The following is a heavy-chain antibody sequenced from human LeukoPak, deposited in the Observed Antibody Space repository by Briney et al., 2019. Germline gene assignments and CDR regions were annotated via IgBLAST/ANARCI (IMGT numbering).Heavy chain of an antibody. CDR1: GFTFSSYG. J-gene: IGHJ6*02. Sequence: PGGSLRPSCAASGFTFSSYGMHWVRQAPGKGLEWVAVISYDGSNKYYADSVKGRFTISRDNSKNTLYLQMNSLRAEDTAVYYCAKVDYGGNEYYGMDVWGQGTTVTVSS. V-gene: IGHV3-30*18. D-gene: IGHD4-23*01. CDR2: ISYDGSNK. CDR3: AKVDYGGNEYYGMDV.